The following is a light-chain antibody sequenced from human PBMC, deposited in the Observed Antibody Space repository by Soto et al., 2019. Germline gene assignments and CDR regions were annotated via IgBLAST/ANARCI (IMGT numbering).Light chain of an antibody. V-gene: IGLV2-11*01. J-gene: IGLJ2*01. CDR1: SSDVGGYNY. Sequence: QSALTQPRSVSGSPGQSVTISCTGTSSDVGGYNYVSWYQQHPGKAPKLMIYDVSKRSSVVPDRFSGSKSGNTASLTISGLQAEDEADYYCCSYAGSCTLVVFGGGTKVTV. CDR2: DVS. CDR3: CSYAGSCTLVV.